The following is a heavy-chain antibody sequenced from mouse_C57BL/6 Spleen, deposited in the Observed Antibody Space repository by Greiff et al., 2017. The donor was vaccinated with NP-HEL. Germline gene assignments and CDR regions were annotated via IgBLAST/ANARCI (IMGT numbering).Heavy chain of an antibody. J-gene: IGHJ1*03. CDR1: GYTFTSYW. Sequence: QVQLQQSGAELVMPGASVKLSCKASGYTFTSYWMHWVKQRPGQGLEWIGEIDPSDSYTNYNQKFKGKSTLTVDKSSSTAYMQLSSLTSEDSAVYYCARGAYSNWYFDVWGTGTTVTVSS. V-gene: IGHV1-69*01. D-gene: IGHD2-5*01. CDR3: ARGAYSNWYFDV. CDR2: IDPSDSYT.